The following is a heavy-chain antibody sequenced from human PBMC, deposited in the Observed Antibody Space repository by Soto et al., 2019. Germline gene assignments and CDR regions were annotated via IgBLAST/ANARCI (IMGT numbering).Heavy chain of an antibody. Sequence: QVQLVQSGAEVKKPGSSVKVSCKASGGTFSSYTISWVRQAPGQGLEWMGRIIPILGIANYAQKFQGRVTITADKSTSTADMELSSLRSEDTAVDYCARAPPHYYCSGSDNWFDPWGQGTLVTFSS. CDR2: IIPILGIA. J-gene: IGHJ5*02. V-gene: IGHV1-69*02. D-gene: IGHD3-10*01. CDR1: GGTFSSYT. CDR3: ARAPPHYYCSGSDNWFDP.